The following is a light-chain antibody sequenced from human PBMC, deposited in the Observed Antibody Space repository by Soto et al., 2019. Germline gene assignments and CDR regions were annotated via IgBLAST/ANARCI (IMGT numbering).Light chain of an antibody. J-gene: IGKJ1*01. CDR2: GAS. CDR3: EQYGSSPWT. Sequence: EIVLRKSPGTLSLSPGDRATLSCRASQSVSSSYLAWYQQKPGQAPGLLIYGASSRATGIPDRFSGSRSGTDFTLTISRLEPEDFAVYYCEQYGSSPWTVGQGTKVDIK. V-gene: IGKV3-20*01. CDR1: QSVSSSY.